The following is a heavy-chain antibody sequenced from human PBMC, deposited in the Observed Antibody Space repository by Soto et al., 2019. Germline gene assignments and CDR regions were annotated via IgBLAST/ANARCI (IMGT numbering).Heavy chain of an antibody. Sequence: GGSLRLSCAASGFKLSNYAMSWVRQAPGKGLEWVSLISATGGGTYYADSVKGRFTISRDNSHNTLYLQVHSLTAEDTAVYYCAKDRRAGGNSAFYFDFWGQGAQVPGSS. J-gene: IGHJ4*02. V-gene: IGHV3-23*01. CDR3: AKDRRAGGNSAFYFDF. CDR1: GFKLSNYA. CDR2: ISATGGGT. D-gene: IGHD3-16*01.